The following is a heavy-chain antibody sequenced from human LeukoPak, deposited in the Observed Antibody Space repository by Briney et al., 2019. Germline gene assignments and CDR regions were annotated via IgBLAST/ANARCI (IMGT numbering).Heavy chain of an antibody. Sequence: GGSLRLSCAASGFTFTWYSLNWVRQAPGKGLEWVSYISTSSDTMHYADSVKGRFTISRDNAKNSLYPQMNSLRADDTAVYYCARDHNWNFDYWGQGTLVTVSS. D-gene: IGHD1-20*01. CDR2: ISTSSDTM. CDR3: ARDHNWNFDY. V-gene: IGHV3-48*01. J-gene: IGHJ4*02. CDR1: GFTFTWYS.